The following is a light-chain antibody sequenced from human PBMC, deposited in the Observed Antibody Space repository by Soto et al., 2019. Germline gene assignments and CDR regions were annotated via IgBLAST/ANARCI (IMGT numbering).Light chain of an antibody. V-gene: IGKV1-5*01. Sequence: DIQMTQSPSTLSSSVGDRVTITCLATQTINTRLAWYQQKPGKAPKLLIYDASSLESGVPSRFSGSGSGTEFTLTISGLQPDDFATYYCQHYDTYRATFGLGTKVDIK. CDR1: QTINTR. CDR3: QHYDTYRAT. CDR2: DAS. J-gene: IGKJ1*01.